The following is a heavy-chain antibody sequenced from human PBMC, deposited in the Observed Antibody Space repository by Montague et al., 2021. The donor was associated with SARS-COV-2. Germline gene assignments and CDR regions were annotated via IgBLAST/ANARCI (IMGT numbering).Heavy chain of an antibody. D-gene: IGHD1-26*01. CDR2: IDEYGRTT. CDR3: VRDLVGKDDF. V-gene: IGHV3-74*01. J-gene: IGHJ4*02. Sequence: SLRLSCAASGFSFSIYWMHWVRQAPGKGLVWVSRIDEYGRTTNYAGSVRGRFTISRDNAKSTLYLQMNSLRAEDTAVYYCVRDLVGKDDFWGPGTQVTVSS. CDR1: GFSFSIYW.